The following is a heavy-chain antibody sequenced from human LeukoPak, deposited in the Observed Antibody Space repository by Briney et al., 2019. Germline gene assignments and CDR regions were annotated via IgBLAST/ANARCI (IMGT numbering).Heavy chain of an antibody. J-gene: IGHJ4*02. Sequence: SETLSLTCTVSGGSISSGDYYWSWIRQPPGKGLEWIGYIYYSGSTYYNPSLKSRVTISVDTSKNQSSLKLSSVTAADTAVYYCASSRIQLWLRYFDYWGQGTLVTVSS. CDR3: ASSRIQLWLRYFDY. CDR1: GGSISSGDYY. D-gene: IGHD5-18*01. CDR2: IYYSGST. V-gene: IGHV4-30-4*01.